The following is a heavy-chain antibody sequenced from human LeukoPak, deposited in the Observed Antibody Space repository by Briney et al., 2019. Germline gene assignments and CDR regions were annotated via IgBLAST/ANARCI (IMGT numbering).Heavy chain of an antibody. CDR2: ITFSNNSM. Sequence: PGGSLRLSCAASGFTFSDYYMSWIRQAPGKGLEWISFITFSNNSMYYADSVKGRFTISRDNAKNSLYLQMNGLRAEDMAVYYCARLFSRGSSSWFLGGYYYYYMDVWGKGTTVTVSS. J-gene: IGHJ6*03. D-gene: IGHD6-13*01. CDR3: ARLFSRGSSSWFLGGYYYYYMDV. CDR1: GFTFSDYY. V-gene: IGHV3-11*04.